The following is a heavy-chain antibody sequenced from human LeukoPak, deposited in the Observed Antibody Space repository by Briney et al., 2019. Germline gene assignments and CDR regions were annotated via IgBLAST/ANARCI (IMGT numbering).Heavy chain of an antibody. CDR3: ARGTHQWPGVWYLDY. CDR2: IYSGGST. V-gene: IGHV3-66*01. CDR1: GFTVSSNY. Sequence: GGSLRLSCAASGFTVSSNYMSWVRQAPGKGLEWVSVIYSGGSTYYADSVKGRFTISRDNSKNTLYLQMNSLRAEDTAVYYCARGTHQWPGVWYLDYWGQGTLVTVSS. J-gene: IGHJ4*02. D-gene: IGHD6-19*01.